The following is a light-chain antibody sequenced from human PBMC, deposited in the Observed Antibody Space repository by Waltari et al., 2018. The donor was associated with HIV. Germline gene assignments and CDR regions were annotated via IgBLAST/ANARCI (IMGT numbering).Light chain of an antibody. CDR1: QAISKY. Sequence: DIQMTQSPSSLSASVGDRVTITCRASQAISKYLAWFQPKPGQAPKYLMYAASSVHTGVTSRFSGSGAETDFTLTIDRLQPEDSVTYDCHQSSSTPGTFGQGTKLEIK. V-gene: IGKV1-39*01. CDR2: AAS. J-gene: IGKJ2*01. CDR3: HQSSSTPGT.